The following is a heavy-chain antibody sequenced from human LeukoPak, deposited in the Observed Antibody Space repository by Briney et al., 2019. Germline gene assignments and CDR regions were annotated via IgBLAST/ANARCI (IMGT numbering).Heavy chain of an antibody. Sequence: ASVKVSCKASGYTFTSYYMHWVRQAPGQGLEWMGIINPSGGSTSYAQKFQGRFTMTIDISTSTANMELRSLRSDDTAVYYCARDHSSSCQLLDYWGQGTLVTISS. CDR2: INPSGGST. J-gene: IGHJ4*02. CDR3: ARDHSSSCQLLDY. V-gene: IGHV1-46*01. D-gene: IGHD6-13*01. CDR1: GYTFTSYY.